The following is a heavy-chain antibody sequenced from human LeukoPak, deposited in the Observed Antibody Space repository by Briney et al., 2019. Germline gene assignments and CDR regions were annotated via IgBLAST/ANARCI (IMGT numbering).Heavy chain of an antibody. CDR1: GFTFSTYN. Sequence: GGSLRLSCAASGFTFSTYNMNWVRQAPGKGLEWVSSISSGSSYLFYAASVKGRFTISRDNAKNSLYLQMNSLRAEDTAVYYCARDRVAAAGRYYYYYGVDVWGQGTTVTVSS. CDR2: ISSGSSYL. V-gene: IGHV3-21*01. D-gene: IGHD6-13*01. CDR3: ARDRVAAAGRYYYYYGVDV. J-gene: IGHJ6*02.